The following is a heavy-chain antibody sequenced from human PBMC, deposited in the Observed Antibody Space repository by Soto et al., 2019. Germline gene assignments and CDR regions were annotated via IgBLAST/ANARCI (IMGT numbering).Heavy chain of an antibody. Sequence: GGSLRLSCAVSGLTLRNYAMHWVRQAPGKGLEWVAVISYDANNKFYADSVKGRFSISRDNSKNTLFLQMDSLGTDDTAVYYCARGSYSPLYTSGPYYWGQGTLVTVST. D-gene: IGHD3-22*01. CDR3: ARGSYSPLYTSGPYY. J-gene: IGHJ4*02. CDR2: ISYDANNK. CDR1: GLTLRNYA. V-gene: IGHV3-30-3*01.